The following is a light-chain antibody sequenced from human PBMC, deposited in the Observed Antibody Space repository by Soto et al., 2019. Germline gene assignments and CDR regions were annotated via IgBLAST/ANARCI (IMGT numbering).Light chain of an antibody. J-gene: IGLJ2*01. CDR2: EVI. Sequence: QSALTQPASVSGSPGQSITISCTGTSSDVGGYNYVSWYQQHPGKAPKLIIYEVIYRPSGVSNCFSDSKSGNTDSLTISGLQAQEEADYYCSSYTSSSTRVVGGGTKVTVL. CDR3: SSYTSSSTRV. CDR1: SSDVGGYNY. V-gene: IGLV2-14*01.